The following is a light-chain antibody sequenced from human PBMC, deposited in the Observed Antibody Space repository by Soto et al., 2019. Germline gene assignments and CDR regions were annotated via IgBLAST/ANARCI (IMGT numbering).Light chain of an antibody. CDR3: CSYTDSRTHI. CDR2: EVS. Sequence: QSALTQPASVSGSPGQSITISFTGTSSDVGGYNYVSWYQQHPGKAPKLIIFEVSYRPSGISNRFSASKSGDTASLTISGLQADDEADYYCCSYTDSRTHIFGSGTKV. CDR1: SSDVGGYNY. V-gene: IGLV2-14*01. J-gene: IGLJ1*01.